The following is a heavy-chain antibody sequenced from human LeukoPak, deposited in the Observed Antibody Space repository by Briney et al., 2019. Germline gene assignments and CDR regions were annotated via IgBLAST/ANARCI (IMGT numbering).Heavy chain of an antibody. V-gene: IGHV5-51*01. CDR3: ARWHPSWDFPY. D-gene: IGHD3-3*01. CDR1: GYNFASYW. Sequence: GESLKISCKGSGYNFASYWIGWVRQMPGKGLEWMGIIYPRDSDTRYSPSFQGQVTISADKSISTAYLQWSSLRASDTAMYYSARWHPSWDFPYWGQGTLVTVSS. J-gene: IGHJ4*02. CDR2: IYPRDSDT.